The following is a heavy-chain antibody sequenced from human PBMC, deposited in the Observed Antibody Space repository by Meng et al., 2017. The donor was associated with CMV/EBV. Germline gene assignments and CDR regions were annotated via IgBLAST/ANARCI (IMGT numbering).Heavy chain of an antibody. J-gene: IGHJ4*02. V-gene: IGHV3-23*03. CDR1: GFTFSSYA. CDR2: IYSGGSST. D-gene: IGHD1-26*01. Sequence: GGSLRLSCAASGFTFSSYAMSWVRQAPGKGLEWVSVIYSGGSSTNYADSVKGRFTISRDNSKNTLYLQMNSLRAEDTAVYYCAKDSGSYPFDYWGQGTLVTVSS. CDR3: AKDSGSYPFDY.